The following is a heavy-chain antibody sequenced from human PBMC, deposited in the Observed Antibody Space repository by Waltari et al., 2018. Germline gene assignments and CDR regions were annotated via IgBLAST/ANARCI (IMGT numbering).Heavy chain of an antibody. D-gene: IGHD2-8*01. CDR2: ISAGGGAT. CDR1: GFGLSSHA. V-gene: IGHV3-23*04. Sequence: EVKLVESGGDLLQHGGSRRLSWAPSGFGLSSHAMSGVRQAPGKGLAWVSSISAGGGATFYADSVKGRFTISRDNSRNTLFLQMNSPGADDTAIYFCAKWSEANKSAFDYWGQGTLVTVSS. CDR3: AKWSEANKSAFDY. J-gene: IGHJ4*02.